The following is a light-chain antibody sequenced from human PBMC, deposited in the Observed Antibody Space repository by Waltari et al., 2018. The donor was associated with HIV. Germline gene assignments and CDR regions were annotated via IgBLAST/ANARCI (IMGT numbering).Light chain of an antibody. Sequence: DIQMTQSPSSVSASVADSVTITSLARQSIGRWLVWYQQTPGKAPKLLIYASSTLQPGVPSRFSGSGSGTSFALTITSLQPEDFATYYCQQASSLPLTFGGGTKVEIK. CDR2: ASS. J-gene: IGKJ4*01. V-gene: IGKV1-12*01. CDR1: QSIGRW. CDR3: QQASSLPLT.